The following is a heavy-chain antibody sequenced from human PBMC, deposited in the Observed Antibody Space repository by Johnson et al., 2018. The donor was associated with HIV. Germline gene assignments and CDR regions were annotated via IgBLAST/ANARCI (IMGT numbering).Heavy chain of an antibody. V-gene: IGHV3-66*01. Sequence: VQLVESGGGLVQPGGSLRLSCAASGLTVSNNYMTWVRQGPGKGLEWVSVISSGGSTYYADSVKGRCTISRDNPKNTLYLQMNSLRAEDTAVYYCAREVGYSSSWYGGYGREDAFDIWGQGTMVTVSS. CDR2: ISSGGST. J-gene: IGHJ3*02. CDR1: GLTVSNNY. D-gene: IGHD6-13*01. CDR3: AREVGYSSSWYGGYGREDAFDI.